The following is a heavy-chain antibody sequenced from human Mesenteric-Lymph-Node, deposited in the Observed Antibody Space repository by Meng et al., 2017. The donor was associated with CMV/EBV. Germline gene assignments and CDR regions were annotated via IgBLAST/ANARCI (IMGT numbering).Heavy chain of an antibody. V-gene: IGHV3-23*01. D-gene: IGHD1-26*01. Sequence: GESLKISCAASGFTFSSYAMSWVRQAPGKGLEWVSAISGSGGSTYYADSVKGRFTISRDNSKNTLYLQMNSLRAEDTAVYYCAKDGMSGRRSYPQPFDYWGQGTLVTVPQ. J-gene: IGHJ4*02. CDR2: ISGSGGST. CDR3: AKDGMSGRRSYPQPFDY. CDR1: GFTFSSYA.